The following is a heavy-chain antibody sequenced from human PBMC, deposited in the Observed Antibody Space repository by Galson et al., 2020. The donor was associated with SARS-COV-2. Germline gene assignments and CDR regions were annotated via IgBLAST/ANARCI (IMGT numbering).Heavy chain of an antibody. D-gene: IGHD6-25*01. Sequence: RFTISRDNAKNSLYLQMNSLRAEDTAVYYCARDLAPSGPEGSYYYYGMDVWGQGTTVTVSS. CDR3: ARDLAPSGPEGSYYYYGMDV. V-gene: IGHV3-11*01. J-gene: IGHJ6*02.